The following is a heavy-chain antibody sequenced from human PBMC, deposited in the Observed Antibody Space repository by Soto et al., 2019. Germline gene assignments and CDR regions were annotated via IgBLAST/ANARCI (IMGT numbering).Heavy chain of an antibody. CDR2: IIGSGGST. CDR1: GFTFSSYA. CDR3: AKELEQWLPRHFHY. D-gene: IGHD6-19*01. V-gene: IGHV3-23*01. J-gene: IGHJ4*02. Sequence: EVQLLESGGGLVQPGGSLRLSCAASGFTFSSYAMSWVRQAPGKGLEWVSAIIGSGGSTYYADSVKGGFTISRDNPKNTPYLQMNSLRAEDTAVYYCAKELEQWLPRHFHYWGQGTLVTVSS.